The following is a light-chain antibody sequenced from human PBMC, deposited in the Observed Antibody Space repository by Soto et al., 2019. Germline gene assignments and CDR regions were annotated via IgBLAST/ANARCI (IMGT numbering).Light chain of an antibody. J-gene: IGKJ3*01. Sequence: DLQMTQSPSSLSASVGDRVTISCQASQDINNYLNWYQQKPGKAPKLLIYSASTLQSGVPSRFSGSGSGTDFTLTISSLQPEDFATYYCQQSYSTPFTFGPGTKVDIK. V-gene: IGKV1-39*01. CDR1: QDINNY. CDR2: SAS. CDR3: QQSYSTPFT.